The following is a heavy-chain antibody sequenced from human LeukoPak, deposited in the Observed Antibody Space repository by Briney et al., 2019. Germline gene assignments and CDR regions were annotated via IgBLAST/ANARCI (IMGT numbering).Heavy chain of an antibody. CDR2: TYYRSKWYN. Sequence: SQTLSLTCAISGDSVSSNSAAWNWIRQSPSRGLEWLGRTYYRSKWYNDYAVSVKSRITINPDTSENQFSLQLNSVTPEDTAVYYCAREALFRISSGWFDYWGQGTLVTVSS. CDR1: GDSVSSNSAA. J-gene: IGHJ4*02. V-gene: IGHV6-1*01. CDR3: AREALFRISSGWFDY. D-gene: IGHD6-19*01.